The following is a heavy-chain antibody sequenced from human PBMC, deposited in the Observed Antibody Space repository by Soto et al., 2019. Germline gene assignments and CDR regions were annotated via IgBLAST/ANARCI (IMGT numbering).Heavy chain of an antibody. V-gene: IGHV1-2*06. Sequence: ASVKVSCKASGYTFTAYYMYWVRQAPGQGLEWVGRINPKSGDTNYAQKFQGRVTMTRDTSISTAYMELSRLRSDDTAVYYCAREHSTHSTTTYIAAAEYYYYYGMDVWGQGTTVTVSS. D-gene: IGHD6-13*01. J-gene: IGHJ6*02. CDR2: INPKSGDT. CDR1: GYTFTAYY. CDR3: AREHSTHSTTTYIAAAEYYYYYGMDV.